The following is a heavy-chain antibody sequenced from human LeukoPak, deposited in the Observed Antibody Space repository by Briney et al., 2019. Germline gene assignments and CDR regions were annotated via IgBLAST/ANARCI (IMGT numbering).Heavy chain of an antibody. Sequence: PGGSLRLSCAASGFTFSSYAMSWVRQAPGQGLEWVSAISGSGGSTYYADSVKGRFTISRDNSKNTLYLQMNSLRAEDTAVYYCAKDSLFHYGDYVVYWGQGTLVTVSS. D-gene: IGHD4-17*01. CDR3: AKDSLFHYGDYVVY. J-gene: IGHJ4*02. V-gene: IGHV3-23*01. CDR2: ISGSGGST. CDR1: GFTFSSYA.